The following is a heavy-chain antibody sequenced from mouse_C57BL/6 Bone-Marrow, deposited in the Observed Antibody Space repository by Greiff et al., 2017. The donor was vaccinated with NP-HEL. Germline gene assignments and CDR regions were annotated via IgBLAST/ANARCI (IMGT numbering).Heavy chain of an antibody. CDR2: ISDGGSYT. V-gene: IGHV5-4*01. CDR3: ARDLITTVVASDY. D-gene: IGHD1-1*01. Sequence: EVKLEESGGGLVKPGGSLKLSCAASGFTFSSYAMSWVRQTPEKRLEWVATISDGGSYTYYPDNVKGRFTISRDNAKNNLYLQMSHLKSEDTAMYYCARDLITTVVASDYWGQGTTLTVSS. CDR1: GFTFSSYA. J-gene: IGHJ2*01.